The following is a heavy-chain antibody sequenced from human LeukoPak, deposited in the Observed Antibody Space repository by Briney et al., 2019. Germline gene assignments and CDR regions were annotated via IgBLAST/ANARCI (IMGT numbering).Heavy chain of an antibody. CDR3: ARHPGYSSSWYGNWFDP. J-gene: IGHJ5*02. CDR1: GGSISSSSYY. D-gene: IGHD6-13*01. V-gene: IGHV4-39*01. Sequence: PSETLSLTCTVSGGSISSSSYYWGWIRQPPGKGLEWIGSIYYSGSTYYNPSLKSRVTISVDTSKNQFSLKLSSVTAADTAVYYCARHPGYSSSWYGNWFDPWGQGTLVTVSS. CDR2: IYYSGST.